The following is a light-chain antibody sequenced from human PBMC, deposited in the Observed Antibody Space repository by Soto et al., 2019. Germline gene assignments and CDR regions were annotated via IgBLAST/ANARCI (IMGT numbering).Light chain of an antibody. Sequence: QSVLTQPASVSGSPGQSFTISCTGTSSDVGGYNYVSWYQQHPGKAPKLMIYEVSNRPSGVSNRFSGSKSGTTASLTISGLQAEDEADYYCSSYASSSTVVFGGGTKLTVL. CDR3: SSYASSSTVV. J-gene: IGLJ3*02. CDR2: EVS. CDR1: SSDVGGYNY. V-gene: IGLV2-14*01.